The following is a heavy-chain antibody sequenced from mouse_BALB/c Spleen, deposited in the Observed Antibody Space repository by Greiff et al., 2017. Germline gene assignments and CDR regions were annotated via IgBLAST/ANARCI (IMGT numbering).Heavy chain of an antibody. J-gene: IGHJ2*01. CDR2: IYPGDGDT. CDR3: ARYYYGSSSDY. D-gene: IGHD1-1*01. CDR1: GYAFSSYW. V-gene: IGHV1-80*01. Sequence: QVQLQQSGAELVRPGSSVKISCKASGYAFSSYWMNWVKQRPGQGLEWIGQIYPGDGDTNYNGKFKGKATLTADKSSSTAYMQLSSLTSEDSAVYYCARYYYGSSSDYWGQGTTLTVSS.